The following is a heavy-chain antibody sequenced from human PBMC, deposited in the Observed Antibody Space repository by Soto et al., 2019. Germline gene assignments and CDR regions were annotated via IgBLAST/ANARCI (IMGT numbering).Heavy chain of an antibody. J-gene: IGHJ5*02. Sequence: QVQLVESGGGLVKPGGSLRLSCAASGFTFSDYYMSWIRQAPGKGLEWVSYISSSSSYTNYADSVKGRFTISRDNAKNSLYLQMNSLRAEDTAVYYCARGPLDIVVVVAAPFDPWGQGTLVTVSS. V-gene: IGHV3-11*06. CDR1: GFTFSDYY. CDR2: ISSSSSYT. CDR3: ARGPLDIVVVVAAPFDP. D-gene: IGHD2-15*01.